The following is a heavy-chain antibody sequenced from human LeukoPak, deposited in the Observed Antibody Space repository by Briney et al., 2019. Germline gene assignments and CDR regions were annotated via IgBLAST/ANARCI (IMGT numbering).Heavy chain of an antibody. V-gene: IGHV3-66*01. Sequence: GGSLRLSCAASGFTFSSYSMNWVRQAPGKGLEWVSVIYSGGSTYYADSVKGRFTISRDNSKNTLYLQMNSLRAEDTAVYYCARDGRSDAFDIWGQGTMVTVSS. D-gene: IGHD1-1*01. CDR2: IYSGGST. CDR3: ARDGRSDAFDI. CDR1: GFTFSSYS. J-gene: IGHJ3*02.